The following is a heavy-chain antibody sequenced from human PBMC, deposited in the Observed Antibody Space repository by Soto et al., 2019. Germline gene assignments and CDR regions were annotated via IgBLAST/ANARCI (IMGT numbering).Heavy chain of an antibody. V-gene: IGHV3-30*04. D-gene: IGHD6-13*01. CDR1: GFNFSSYA. Sequence: GGSLRLSCAASGFNFSSYAMHWVRQAPGKGLEWVAVISYDGGKKYYADSVKGRFTISRDNSQNTLYAEMTSLSAEDTAVYYCAREGQPAAGTTPHNWGQGTLVTVSS. CDR2: ISYDGGKK. CDR3: AREGQPAAGTTPHN. J-gene: IGHJ4*02.